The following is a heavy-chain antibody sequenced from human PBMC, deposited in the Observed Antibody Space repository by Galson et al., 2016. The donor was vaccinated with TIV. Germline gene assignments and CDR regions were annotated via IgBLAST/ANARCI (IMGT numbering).Heavy chain of an antibody. Sequence: SLRLSCAASGFIFRRYSMNWVRQAPGKGLEWVSTISSSSDYRFYADPVKGRFTTSRDNARNSLHLQINSLRVEDTAVYYCARDRDYYDSSSYSPDAFDMWGQGTMVTVSS. CDR2: ISSSSDYR. CDR1: GFIFRRYS. J-gene: IGHJ3*02. CDR3: ARDRDYYDSSSYSPDAFDM. V-gene: IGHV3-21*01. D-gene: IGHD3-22*01.